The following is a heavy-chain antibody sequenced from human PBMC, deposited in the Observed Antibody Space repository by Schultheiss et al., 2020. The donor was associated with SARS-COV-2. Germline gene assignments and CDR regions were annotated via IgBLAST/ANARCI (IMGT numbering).Heavy chain of an antibody. D-gene: IGHD5-18*01. Sequence: GGSLRLSCAASGFTFSSYAMNWVRQAPGKGLECISYISGSSSSIFYADSVKGRFTISRDNAKNSLYLQLNSLKAEDTAVYYCARYNYGFDPWGQGTLVTVSS. CDR1: GFTFSSYA. CDR3: ARYNYGFDP. J-gene: IGHJ5*02. V-gene: IGHV3-48*04. CDR2: ISGSSSSI.